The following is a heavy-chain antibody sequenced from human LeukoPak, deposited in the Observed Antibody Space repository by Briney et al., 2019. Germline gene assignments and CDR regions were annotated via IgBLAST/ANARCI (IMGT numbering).Heavy chain of an antibody. CDR1: GFTFSSYS. CDR3: ARDRVSLYYFDY. Sequence: GGSLRLSCAASGFTFSSYSMNWVRQAPGKGLEWVSSISSSSSYIYYADSVKGRFTISRDNAKNSLYLQMNGLRAEDTAVYYCARDRVSLYYFDYWGQGTLVTVSS. J-gene: IGHJ4*02. D-gene: IGHD3-10*01. V-gene: IGHV3-21*01. CDR2: ISSSSSYI.